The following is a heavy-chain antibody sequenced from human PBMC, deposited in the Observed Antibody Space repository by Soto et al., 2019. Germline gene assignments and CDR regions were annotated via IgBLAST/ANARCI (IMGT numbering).Heavy chain of an antibody. CDR1: GFNFSSYT. CDR3: AKYEGSSWTDY. J-gene: IGHJ4*02. V-gene: IGHV3-21*01. Sequence: GGSLRLSCAASGFNFSSYTMNWVRQAPGKGLEWVSSISSGNRYIYYADSVKGRLIISRDDATNSLYLQMTSLRAEDTAVYYCAKYEGSSWTDYWGQGTLVTVSS. CDR2: ISSGNRYI. D-gene: IGHD6-13*01.